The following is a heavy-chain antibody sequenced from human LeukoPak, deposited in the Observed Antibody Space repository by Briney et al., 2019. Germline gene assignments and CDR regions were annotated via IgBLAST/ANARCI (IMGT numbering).Heavy chain of an antibody. CDR1: GGSISGHY. Sequence: PSETLSLTCIVSGGSISGHYWSWIRQHPGVGLEWIGYIYNSDSGSTNYNPSLKSRVTISVDTSKNQFSLKLSSVTAADTAVYYCARGGHYGLDYWGQGTLVTVSS. CDR3: ARGGHYGLDY. V-gene: IGHV4-59*11. J-gene: IGHJ4*02. CDR2: IYNSDSGST. D-gene: IGHD3-10*01.